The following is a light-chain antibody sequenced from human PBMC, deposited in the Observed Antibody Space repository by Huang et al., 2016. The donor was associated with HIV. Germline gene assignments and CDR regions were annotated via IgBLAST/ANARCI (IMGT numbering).Light chain of an antibody. CDR3: HQYNDWLLS. CDR1: RSWSSN. CDR2: GSS. Sequence: IVMTQSPATLSVSPGERVTLSCRDNRSWSSNLAWYQQRPGQAPRLLIYGSSTRAPGIPARFSGSGSGTDFSLTISSLQSEDFALYYCHQYNDWLLSFGGGTRVDI. V-gene: IGKV3-15*01. J-gene: IGKJ4*01.